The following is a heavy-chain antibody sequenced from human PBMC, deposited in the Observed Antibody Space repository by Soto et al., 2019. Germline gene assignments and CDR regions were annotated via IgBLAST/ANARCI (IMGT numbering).Heavy chain of an antibody. V-gene: IGHV3-48*02. J-gene: IGHJ4*02. CDR2: VGASATSR. D-gene: IGHD3-22*01. CDR1: GFIFSNYG. Sequence: EVQLVESGGGLVQPGGSLRLSCAASGFIFSNYGMHWVRQAPGTGLEWISYVGASATSRYYADSVKGRFTISRDNAKNSLYLQMTSLRDDDTAVYYCAGALLLGGSSGWGFSYWGQGSLVTVSS. CDR3: AGALLLGGSSGWGFSY.